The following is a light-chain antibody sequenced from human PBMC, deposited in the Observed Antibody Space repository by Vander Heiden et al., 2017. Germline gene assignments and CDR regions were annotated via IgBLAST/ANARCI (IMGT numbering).Light chain of an antibody. V-gene: IGLV2-14*03. CDR2: DVS. CDR3: SSYTSSTTGV. CDR1: SSDVGGYNY. J-gene: IGLJ1*01. Sequence: QSALTQPASLSGSPGQSITISCTGTSSDVGGYNYVSWYQQHPGKAPKLMIYDVSNRPSGVSNRFSGSKSGNTASLTISGLQAEDGADYYCSSYTSSTTGVFGTGTKVTVL.